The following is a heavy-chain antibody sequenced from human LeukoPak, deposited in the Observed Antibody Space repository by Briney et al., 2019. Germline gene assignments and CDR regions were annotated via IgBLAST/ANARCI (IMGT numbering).Heavy chain of an antibody. D-gene: IGHD6-19*01. CDR1: GFTFSSYA. CDR3: ARAGWYVS. CDR2: ISYDGSNK. V-gene: IGHV3-30-3*01. J-gene: IGHJ4*02. Sequence: GRSLRLSCAASGFTFSSYAMHWVRQAPGKGLEWVAVISYDGSNKYYADSVKGRFTISRDSAKNSLYLQMNSLRAEDTAVYYCARAGWYVSWGQGTLVTVSS.